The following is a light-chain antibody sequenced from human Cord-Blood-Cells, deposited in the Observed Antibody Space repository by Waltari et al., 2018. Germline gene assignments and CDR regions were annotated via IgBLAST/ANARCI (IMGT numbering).Light chain of an antibody. CDR3: SSYTSSSTLV. J-gene: IGLJ2*01. CDR1: SRDVGGYNY. Sequence: QSALTQPASVSGSPGPSITISCPGTSRDVGGYNYVSWYQQHPGKAPKLMIYDVSTRPSGVSNRFSGSKSGNTASLTISGLQAEDEADYYCSSYTSSSTLVFGGGTKLTVL. CDR2: DVS. V-gene: IGLV2-14*01.